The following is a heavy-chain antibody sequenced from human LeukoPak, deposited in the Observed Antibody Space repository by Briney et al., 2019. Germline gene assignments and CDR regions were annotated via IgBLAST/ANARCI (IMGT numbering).Heavy chain of an antibody. CDR1: GGSISNYY. Sequence: SETLSLTCTVSGGSISNYYWSWIRQSAGKGLEWIGRISSIGSVNYNPSLKSRVTISVDKSKNQFSLKLSSVTAADTAVYYCARLGAAGDCSSTSCLYYFDYWGQGTLVTVSS. J-gene: IGHJ4*02. CDR3: ARLGAAGDCSSTSCLYYFDY. D-gene: IGHD2-2*01. CDR2: ISSIGSV. V-gene: IGHV4-4*07.